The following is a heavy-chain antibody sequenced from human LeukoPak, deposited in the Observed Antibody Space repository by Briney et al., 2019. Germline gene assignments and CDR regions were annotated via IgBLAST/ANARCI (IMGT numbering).Heavy chain of an antibody. V-gene: IGHV4-4*02. CDR1: GGSISSSNW. Sequence: SGTLSLTCAVSGGSISSSNWYSWARQPPGKGLEWIGEIYHSGTTNYKPSLKSRVTMLVDKSKNQFSLELSSVTAADTAVYYCATYFYGDYGSSHYFDYWGQGILVTVSS. CDR3: ATYFYGDYGSSHYFDY. D-gene: IGHD4-17*01. CDR2: IYHSGTT. J-gene: IGHJ4*02.